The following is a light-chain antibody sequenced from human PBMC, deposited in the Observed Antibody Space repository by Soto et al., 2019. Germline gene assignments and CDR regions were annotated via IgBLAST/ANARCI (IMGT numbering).Light chain of an antibody. V-gene: IGKV3-15*01. CDR1: QSVSSY. CDR2: GAS. J-gene: IGKJ1*01. CDR3: QHYNNWPRT. Sequence: IVVTQSPATLSLSPGERATLSCRASQSVSSYLAWYQQKPGQAPRLLIYGASTRATGIPARFSGSGSGTEFTLTISSLQSEDFAVYYCQHYNNWPRTFGQGTKADIK.